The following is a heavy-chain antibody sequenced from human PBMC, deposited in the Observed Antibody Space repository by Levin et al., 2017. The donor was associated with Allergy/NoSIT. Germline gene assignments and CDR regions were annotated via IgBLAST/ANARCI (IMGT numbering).Heavy chain of an antibody. CDR2: IYYSGTT. CDR1: GGSISSGDYY. Sequence: LRLSCTVSGGSISSGDYYWSWIRQPPGKGLEWIGYIYYSGTTYYNPSLKSRVSISVDTSKNQFSLKLSSVTAADTAVYYCARTYCSGGTCYAFDIWGQGTMVTVSS. D-gene: IGHD2-15*01. V-gene: IGHV4-30-4*01. J-gene: IGHJ3*02. CDR3: ARTYCSGGTCYAFDI.